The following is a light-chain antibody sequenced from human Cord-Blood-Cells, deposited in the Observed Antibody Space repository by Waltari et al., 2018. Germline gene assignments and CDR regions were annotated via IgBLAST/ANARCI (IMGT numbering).Light chain of an antibody. Sequence: IVMTQSPDSLAVSLGERATINCKSSQRVLYSSNNKNYLAWYQQKPGQSPKLLIYWAFTRESGVPDRFSGSGSGTDFTLTSSSLQAEDVAVYYCQQYYSTPFTFSPGTKVDIK. CDR2: WAF. V-gene: IGKV4-1*01. CDR3: QQYYSTPFT. J-gene: IGKJ3*01. CDR1: QRVLYSSNNKNY.